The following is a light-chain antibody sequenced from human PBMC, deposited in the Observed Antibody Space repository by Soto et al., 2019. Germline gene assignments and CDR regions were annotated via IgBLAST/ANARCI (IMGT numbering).Light chain of an antibody. CDR1: SSDVGDYNY. CDR3: CSYAGTYTVV. Sequence: QSALTQPRSVSGSPGQSVTISCTGTSSDVGDYNYVSWYQQHPGKAPKFIIYEVSKWPSGVPDRFSGSKSGNTASLTISGLQAEDEADYYCCSYAGTYTVVFGGGTKLTV. J-gene: IGLJ2*01. CDR2: EVS. V-gene: IGLV2-11*01.